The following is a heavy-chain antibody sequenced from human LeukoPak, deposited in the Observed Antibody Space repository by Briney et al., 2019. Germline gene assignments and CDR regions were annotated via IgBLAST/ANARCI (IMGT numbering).Heavy chain of an antibody. CDR3: TRVGYIDEGIDY. CDR1: GFTFGKYW. Sequence: GESLRLSCVASGFTFGKYWMSWVRQAPGKGLEWVANIKQDGSKKSYVDSVKGRFTISRDNAKNSLYLQMNSLRAEDTAIYYCTRVGYIDEGIDYWGQGTLVTVSS. V-gene: IGHV3-7*04. CDR2: IKQDGSKK. J-gene: IGHJ4*02. D-gene: IGHD5-24*01.